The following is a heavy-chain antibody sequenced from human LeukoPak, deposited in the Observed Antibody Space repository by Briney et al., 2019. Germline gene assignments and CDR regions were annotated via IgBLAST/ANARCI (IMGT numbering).Heavy chain of an antibody. V-gene: IGHV3-48*03. J-gene: IGHJ6*02. CDR3: ARGDGGYYYGMDV. CDR1: GFTFSNYA. CDR2: ISGSGSTI. D-gene: IGHD5-24*01. Sequence: GGSLRLSCAASGFTFSNYAMSRVRQAPGKGLVWVSYISGSGSTIYYADSVKGRFTISRDNAKNSLYLQMNSLRAEDTAVYYCARGDGGYYYGMDVWGRGTTVTVSS.